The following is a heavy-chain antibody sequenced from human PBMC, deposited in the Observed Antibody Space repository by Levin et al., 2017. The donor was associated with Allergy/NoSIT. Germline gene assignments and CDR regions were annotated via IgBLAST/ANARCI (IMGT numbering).Heavy chain of an antibody. CDR3: ARGGWDYDSRGSLDY. Sequence: GGSLRLSCAASGFTFSSYSMNWVRQAPGKGLEWVSSISSSSSYIYYADSVKGRFTISRDNAKNSLYLQMNSLRAEDTAVYYCARGGWDYDSRGSLDYWGQGTLVTVSS. CDR2: ISSSSSYI. D-gene: IGHD3-22*01. V-gene: IGHV3-21*01. CDR1: GFTFSSYS. J-gene: IGHJ4*02.